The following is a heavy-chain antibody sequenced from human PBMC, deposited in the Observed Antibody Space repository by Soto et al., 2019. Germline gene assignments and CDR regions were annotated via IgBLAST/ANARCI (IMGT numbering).Heavy chain of an antibody. CDR1: GFTFSSYG. V-gene: IGHV3-30*18. J-gene: IGHJ4*02. D-gene: IGHD3-10*01. CDR3: AKEGDYGSGIFDY. Sequence: QVQLVESGGGVVQPGRSLRLSCAASGFTFSSYGMHWVRQAPGKGLEWVAVISYDGSNKYYADSVKGRFTISRDNSKNTLYLQVNSLRAEDTAVYYCAKEGDYGSGIFDYWGQGTLVTVSS. CDR2: ISYDGSNK.